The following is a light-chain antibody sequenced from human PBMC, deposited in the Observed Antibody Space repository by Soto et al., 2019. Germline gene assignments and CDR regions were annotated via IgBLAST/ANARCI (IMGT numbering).Light chain of an antibody. Sequence: QSALTHPPSASGSPGQSVTISCTGTSSDVGDNYVSWYQQHLVKAPKLIIYEVSQRPSGVPDRFSGSKTGNTASLTVSGLQTEDEADYYCSAYAGSNNFVFGSGTKV. CDR1: SSDVGDNY. J-gene: IGLJ1*01. CDR3: SAYAGSNNFV. CDR2: EVS. V-gene: IGLV2-8*01.